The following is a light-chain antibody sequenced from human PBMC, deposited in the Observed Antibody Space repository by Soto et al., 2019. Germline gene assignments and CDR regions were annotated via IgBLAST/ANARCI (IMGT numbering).Light chain of an antibody. CDR1: HSVSSSY. Sequence: EIVLTQSPGTLSLSPGERATLSCRASHSVSSSYLAWYQQKPGQAPRLLIDAASSRATGIPDRFSGSGSGTDFTLTISRLEPEDFAVYYCQQFSSYPLTFGRGTKVDNK. J-gene: IGKJ4*01. CDR2: AAS. CDR3: QQFSSYPLT. V-gene: IGKV3-20*01.